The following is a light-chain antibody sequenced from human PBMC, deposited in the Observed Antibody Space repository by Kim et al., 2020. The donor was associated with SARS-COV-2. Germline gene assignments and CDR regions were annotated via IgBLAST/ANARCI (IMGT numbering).Light chain of an antibody. CDR2: RNN. J-gene: IGLJ3*02. V-gene: IGLV10-54*04. Sequence: QTAPLTCTGNNNNVGNQGAAWLQQHQGHPPKLLSYRNNNRPSGISERFSASRSGDTASLTITGLQPEDETDYYCSAWDSSLNVWVFGGGTKLTVL. CDR1: NNNVGNQG. CDR3: SAWDSSLNVWV.